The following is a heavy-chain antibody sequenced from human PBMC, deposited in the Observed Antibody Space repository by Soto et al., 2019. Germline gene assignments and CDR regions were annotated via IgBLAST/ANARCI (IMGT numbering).Heavy chain of an antibody. CDR3: AKEGPITNWYFDY. V-gene: IGHV3-30*18. CDR1: GFTFSNYG. CDR2: ISYDGNVA. Sequence: QVQLVESEGGVVQPGRSLRLSCTASGFTFSNYGMHWVRQAPGKGLEWVTVISYDGNVAYYADSVKGRFTSSRDNYKNTLYLQMNSLRTEDTAVYYCAKEGPITNWYFDYWGQGTLVTVSS. D-gene: IGHD1-1*01. J-gene: IGHJ4*02.